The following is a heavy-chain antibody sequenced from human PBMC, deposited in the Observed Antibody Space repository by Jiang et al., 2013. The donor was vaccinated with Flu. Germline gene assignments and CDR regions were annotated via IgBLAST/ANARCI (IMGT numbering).Heavy chain of an antibody. J-gene: IGHJ3*02. V-gene: IGHV1-2*02. CDR3: ARDVTTNGSNVFDI. CDR2: ISGNSDDI. Sequence: VQLVESGAEVKKPGASVKVSCKASGYSFSDYYIQWMRQAPGQGLEWMGYISGNSDDIKYGQKFQGRFTMTRDASTSTAYMDLSSLRSDDTATYYCARDVTTNGSNVFDIWGQGTMVTVSS. D-gene: IGHD4-17*01. CDR1: GYSFSDYY.